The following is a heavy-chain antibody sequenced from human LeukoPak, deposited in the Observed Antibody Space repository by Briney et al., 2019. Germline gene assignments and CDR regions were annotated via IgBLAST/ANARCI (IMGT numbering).Heavy chain of an antibody. Sequence: GGSLRLSCAASGFTFNNAWMSWVRQGPGKGLEWVGRIKTKSEGGTTDYAAPVKGRFIISRDDSKNTLFLQMNSLNTEDTAVYYCTAQYSGYVEAFDIWGQGTRVTVSS. V-gene: IGHV3-15*01. J-gene: IGHJ3*02. CDR1: GFTFNNAW. D-gene: IGHD5-12*01. CDR2: IKTKSEGGTT. CDR3: TAQYSGYVEAFDI.